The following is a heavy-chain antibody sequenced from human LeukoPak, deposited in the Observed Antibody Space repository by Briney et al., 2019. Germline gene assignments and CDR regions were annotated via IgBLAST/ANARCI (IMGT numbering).Heavy chain of an antibody. V-gene: IGHV3-23*01. CDR3: AKRNSRYQLEY. J-gene: IGHJ4*02. CDR1: GFTFSSYA. D-gene: IGHD2-2*01. Sequence: GGSLRLSCAASGFTFSSYAMSWVHQAPGKGLEWVSAISGSGGSTHYADSVKGRFTISRDNSKGTLYLQMNSLRAEDTAVYYCAKRNSRYQLEYWGQGTLVTVSS. CDR2: ISGSGGST.